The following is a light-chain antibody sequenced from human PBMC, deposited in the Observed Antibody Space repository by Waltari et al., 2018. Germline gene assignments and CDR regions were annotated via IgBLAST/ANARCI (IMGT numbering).Light chain of an antibody. CDR1: HRIGNG. J-gene: IGKJ1*01. Sequence: DIQMTQSPSSLSASFGDTRSIPCQAGHRIGNGFNLYRQNQRHAPTLLIYRSAILKSGVVPRFSSGGSATVYTLITSRLVPEDVATEYCQQGFTYSWTFGQGTKVEIK. CDR2: RSA. CDR3: QQGFTYSWT. V-gene: IGKV1-NL1*01.